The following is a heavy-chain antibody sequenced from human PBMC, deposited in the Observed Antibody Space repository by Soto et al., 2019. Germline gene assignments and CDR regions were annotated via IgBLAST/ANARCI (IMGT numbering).Heavy chain of an antibody. J-gene: IGHJ6*03. CDR1: GGFPSHSGYY. CDR3: ARRGYGSRWPNVYMDV. Sequence: ASETLSLTCTVSGGFPSHSGYYWGWIRQPPGKGLEWIGSIYYSGNTYYNPSLTSRVTISADTSKNQFSLRLSSVTAADTAVYYCARRGYGSRWPNVYMDVWGKGTTVTVSS. CDR2: IYYSGNT. V-gene: IGHV4-39*01. D-gene: IGHD6-13*01.